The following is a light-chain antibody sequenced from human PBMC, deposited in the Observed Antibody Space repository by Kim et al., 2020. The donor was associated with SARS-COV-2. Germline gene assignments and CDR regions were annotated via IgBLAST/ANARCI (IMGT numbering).Light chain of an antibody. CDR1: CLRSYY. V-gene: IGLV3-19*01. Sequence: VALRQTVSITFQGDCLRSYYVTWYQQKAGQAPRVVIYGKNNRPSGIPDRFSGSSSGNTASLSITGTQAGDEADYYCNSRDSNDNVVFCGGTQLTVL. CDR2: GKN. CDR3: NSRDSNDNVV. J-gene: IGLJ2*01.